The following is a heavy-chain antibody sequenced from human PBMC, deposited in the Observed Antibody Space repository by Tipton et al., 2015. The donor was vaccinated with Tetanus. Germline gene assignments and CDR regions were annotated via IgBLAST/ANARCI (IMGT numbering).Heavy chain of an antibody. CDR1: GGSISNYY. V-gene: IGHV4-59*01. D-gene: IGHD2-15*01. J-gene: IGHJ4*02. Sequence: TLSLTCTVSGGSISNYYWSWIRQPPGKGLEWIGYIYYSGSTNYNPSLKSRVTISVDTSKNQFSLNLSSVTAADTAVYYCARGTPLDYWGQGTLVTVSS. CDR2: IYYSGST. CDR3: ARGTPLDY.